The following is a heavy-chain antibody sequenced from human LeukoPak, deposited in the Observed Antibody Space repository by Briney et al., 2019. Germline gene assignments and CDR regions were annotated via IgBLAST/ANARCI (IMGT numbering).Heavy chain of an antibody. D-gene: IGHD3-10*01. CDR2: ISSTGITK. CDR1: GFFSSDYY. V-gene: IGHV3-11*01. CDR3: ARGRFNTYYFDS. J-gene: IGHJ4*02. Sequence: GGSLRLSCAASGFFSSDYYMSWIRQAPGKGLEGISYISSTGITKYYAESVKGRFTISRDNAENSLFLQMNSLRVEDTAVYYCARGRFNTYYFDSWGQGTLVTVSS.